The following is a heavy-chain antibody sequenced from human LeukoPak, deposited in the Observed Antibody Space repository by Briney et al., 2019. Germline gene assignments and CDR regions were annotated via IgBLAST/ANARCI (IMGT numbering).Heavy chain of an antibody. CDR3: ARPDSHLSAFDI. D-gene: IGHD2-21*01. Sequence: TPSETLSLTCSVSRGSISRYYWSWLRQPPGKGLEWIAYISDTGSTKYRPSLRGRLSISMDKSKNMFSLKLNSVTAADTAVYYCARPDSHLSAFDIWGQGTRVTVS. J-gene: IGHJ3*02. CDR2: ISDTGST. V-gene: IGHV4-59*08. CDR1: RGSISRYY.